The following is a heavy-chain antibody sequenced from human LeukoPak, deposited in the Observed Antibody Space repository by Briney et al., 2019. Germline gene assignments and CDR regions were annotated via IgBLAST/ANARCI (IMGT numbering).Heavy chain of an antibody. J-gene: IGHJ5*02. D-gene: IGHD6-19*01. CDR1: GYTFTSYG. CDR2: ISGYSGNT. V-gene: IGHV1-18*01. Sequence: ASVKVSCKASGYTFTSYGISWVRQAPGQGLEWMGWISGYSGNTNYAQKLQGRVTMTTDTSTSTAYMELRNLRSDDTAVYYCAREGPGWQWHGNWFDPWGQGTLVTVSS. CDR3: AREGPGWQWHGNWFDP.